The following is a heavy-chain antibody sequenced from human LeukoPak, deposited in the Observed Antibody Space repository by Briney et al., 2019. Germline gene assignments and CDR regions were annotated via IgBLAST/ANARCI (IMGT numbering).Heavy chain of an antibody. V-gene: IGHV3-23*01. Sequence: HPGGSLRLSCAASGFTFSNYAMIWVRQAPGKGQEWVSTMSSDGGRAYYADSVKGRFTISRDNSKNTLYLQMNSLSVEDTAVYYCAKGDYDDYNFWGQGTLVTVSS. CDR1: GFTFSNYA. D-gene: IGHD4-17*01. J-gene: IGHJ4*02. CDR3: AKGDYDDYNF. CDR2: MSSDGGRA.